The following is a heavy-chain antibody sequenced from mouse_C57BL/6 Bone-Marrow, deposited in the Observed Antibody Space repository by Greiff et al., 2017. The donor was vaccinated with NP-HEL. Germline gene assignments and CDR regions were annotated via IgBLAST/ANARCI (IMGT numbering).Heavy chain of an antibody. CDR3: ARPTWDRGYFDV. J-gene: IGHJ1*03. D-gene: IGHD4-1*01. Sequence: QVQLQESGPELVKPGASVKISCKASGYAFSSSWMNWVKQRPGKGLEWIGRIYPGDGDTNYNGKFKGKATLTADKSSSTAYMQLSSLTSEDSAVYFCARPTWDRGYFDVWGTGTTVTVSS. CDR2: IYPGDGDT. V-gene: IGHV1-82*01. CDR1: GYAFSSSW.